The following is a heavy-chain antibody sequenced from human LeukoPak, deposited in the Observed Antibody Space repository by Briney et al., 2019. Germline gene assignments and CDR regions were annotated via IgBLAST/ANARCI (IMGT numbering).Heavy chain of an antibody. CDR2: MYITGNT. CDR3: ARDSTASSPWYFDL. V-gene: IGHV4-4*07. Sequence: SETLSLTCTVSGGSISSYYGSCIRQPAGKGLEWIGRMYITGNTNYNPSLKSRVTMSLDTSKNHFSLKLSSVTAADTAVYYCARDSTASSPWYFDLWGRGTLVTVSS. J-gene: IGHJ2*01. CDR1: GGSISSYY. D-gene: IGHD2-21*02.